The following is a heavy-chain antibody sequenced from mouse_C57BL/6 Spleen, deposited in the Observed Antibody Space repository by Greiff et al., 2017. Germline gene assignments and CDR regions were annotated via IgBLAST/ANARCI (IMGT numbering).Heavy chain of an antibody. CDR1: GFSLTSYG. CDR3: ARGDDGYYTWFAY. Sequence: VKLMESGPGLVQPSQSLSITCTVSGFSLTSYGVHWVRQSPGKGLEWLGVIWSGGSTDYNAAFISRLSISKDNSKSQVFFKMNSLQADDTAIYYCARGDDGYYTWFAYWGQGTLVTVSA. J-gene: IGHJ3*01. V-gene: IGHV2-2*01. D-gene: IGHD2-3*01. CDR2: IWSGGST.